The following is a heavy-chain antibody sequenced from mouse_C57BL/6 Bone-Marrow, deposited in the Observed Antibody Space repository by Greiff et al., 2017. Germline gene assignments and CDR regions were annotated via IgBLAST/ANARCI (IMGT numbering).Heavy chain of an antibody. V-gene: IGHV5-9-1*02. CDR2: ISSGGDYI. CDR3: TRFYYDYDYWYFDV. D-gene: IGHD2-4*01. Sequence: VQLKESGEGLVKPGGSLKLSCAASGFTFSSYAMSWVRQTPEKRLEWVAYISSGGDYIYYADTVKGRFTISRDNARNTLYLQMSSLKSEDTAMYYCTRFYYDYDYWYFDVWGTGTTVTVSS. CDR1: GFTFSSYA. J-gene: IGHJ1*03.